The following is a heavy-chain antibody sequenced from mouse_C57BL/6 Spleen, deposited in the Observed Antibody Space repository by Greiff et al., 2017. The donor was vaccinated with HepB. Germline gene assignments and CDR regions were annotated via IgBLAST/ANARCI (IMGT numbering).Heavy chain of an antibody. V-gene: IGHV5-17*01. CDR2: ISSGSSTI. CDR3: ARDYYDYDKGAMDY. CDR1: GFTFSDYG. D-gene: IGHD2-4*01. J-gene: IGHJ4*01. Sequence: EVQVVESGGGLVKPGGSLKLSCAASGFTFSDYGMHWVRQAPEKGLEWVAYISSGSSTIYYADTVKGRFTISRDNAKNTLFLQMTSLRSEDTAMYYCARDYYDYDKGAMDYWGQGTSVTVSS.